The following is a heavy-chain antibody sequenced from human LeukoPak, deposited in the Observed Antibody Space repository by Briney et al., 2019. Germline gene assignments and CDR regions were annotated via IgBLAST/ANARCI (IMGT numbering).Heavy chain of an antibody. J-gene: IGHJ5*02. CDR3: AKGYCSGGSCSNWFDP. V-gene: IGHV3-53*01. D-gene: IGHD2-15*01. Sequence: GGSLRLSCAASGFTVSTNYVSWVRQAPGKGLEWVSVIYRSGSTYYADSVKGRFTISRDNSKNTLYLQMNRLRAEDTAVYYCAKGYCSGGSCSNWFDPWGQGTLVTVSS. CDR2: IYRSGST. CDR1: GFTVSTNY.